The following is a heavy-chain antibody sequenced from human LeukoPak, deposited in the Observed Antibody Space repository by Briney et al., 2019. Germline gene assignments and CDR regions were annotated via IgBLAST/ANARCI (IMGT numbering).Heavy chain of an antibody. D-gene: IGHD6-6*01. Sequence: GGSLRLSCAASGFTVSNNYVSWVRQAPGKGLEWVSVIYSGGSTYYADSVKGRFTISRDTSKNTLSLQMNSLRAEDTAVYYCASLSLGHYWGQGTLVTVSS. CDR3: ASLSLGHY. V-gene: IGHV3-53*01. CDR1: GFTVSNNY. J-gene: IGHJ4*02. CDR2: IYSGGST.